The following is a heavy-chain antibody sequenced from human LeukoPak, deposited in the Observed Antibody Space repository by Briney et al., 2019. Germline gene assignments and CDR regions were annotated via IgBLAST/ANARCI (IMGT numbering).Heavy chain of an antibody. Sequence: GGSLRLSCAASGFTFNNAWMSWVRQAPGKGLEWVAVISYDGSNKYYADSVKGRFTISRDNSKNTLYLQMNSLRAEDTAVYYCARDLGRVGGIWGQGTMVTVSS. CDR1: GFTFNNAW. V-gene: IGHV3-30*03. CDR2: ISYDGSNK. J-gene: IGHJ3*02. D-gene: IGHD1-26*01. CDR3: ARDLGRVGGI.